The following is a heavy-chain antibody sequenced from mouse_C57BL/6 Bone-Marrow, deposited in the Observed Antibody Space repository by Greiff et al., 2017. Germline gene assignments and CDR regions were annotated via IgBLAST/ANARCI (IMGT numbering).Heavy chain of an antibody. D-gene: IGHD2-3*01. Sequence: EVNLVESGGDLVKPGGSLKLSCAASGFTFSSYGMSWVRQTPDKRLEWVATISSGGSYTYYPDSVKGRFTISRDNAKTTLYLQMSSLKSEDTAMYYCARRWLLLGNWGQGTLVTVSA. CDR1: GFTFSSYG. J-gene: IGHJ3*01. V-gene: IGHV5-6*02. CDR2: ISSGGSYT. CDR3: ARRWLLLGN.